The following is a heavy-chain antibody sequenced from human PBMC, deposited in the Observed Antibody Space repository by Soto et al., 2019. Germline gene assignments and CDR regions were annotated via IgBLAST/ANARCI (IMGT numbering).Heavy chain of an antibody. V-gene: IGHV3-49*04. D-gene: IGHD1-20*01. CDR2: IRSKAYGGTT. CDR1: GFTFGDYA. J-gene: IGHJ4*02. CDR3: TRDITGTSDY. Sequence: SLRLSCTASGFTFGDYAMSWVRQAPGKGLEWVGFIRSKAYGGTTEYAASVKGRFTISRDDSKSIAYLQMDSLKTEDTAVYYCTRDITGTSDYWGQGTLVTVSS.